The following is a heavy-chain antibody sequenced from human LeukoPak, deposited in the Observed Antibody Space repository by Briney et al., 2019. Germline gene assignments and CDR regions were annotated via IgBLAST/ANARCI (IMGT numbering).Heavy chain of an antibody. Sequence: ASVKVSCKASGYTFTSYYLHWVRQAPGQGLEWMGIINPSGGRTSYAQKFQGRVTMTRDMSTSTVYMELISLTSEDTAVYYCARVLGYCSSTSCYAIWFDPWGQGTLVTVSS. D-gene: IGHD2-2*01. V-gene: IGHV1-46*01. CDR2: INPSGGRT. CDR1: GYTFTSYY. J-gene: IGHJ5*02. CDR3: ARVLGYCSSTSCYAIWFDP.